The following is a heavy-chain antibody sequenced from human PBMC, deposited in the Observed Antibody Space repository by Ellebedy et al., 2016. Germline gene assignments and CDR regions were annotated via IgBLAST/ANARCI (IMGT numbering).Heavy chain of an antibody. CDR3: ARDKCCSRWAIAARPGYYYGMDV. CDR2: ISAYNGNT. V-gene: IGHV1-18*01. J-gene: IGHJ6*02. CDR1: GYTFTSYG. Sequence: ASVKVSCKASGYTFTSYGISWVRQAPGQGLEWMGWISAYNGNTNYAQKLQGRVTITRDTSASTAYMELSSLRAEDTAVYYCARDKCCSRWAIAARPGYYYGMDVWGQGTTVTVSS. D-gene: IGHD6-6*01.